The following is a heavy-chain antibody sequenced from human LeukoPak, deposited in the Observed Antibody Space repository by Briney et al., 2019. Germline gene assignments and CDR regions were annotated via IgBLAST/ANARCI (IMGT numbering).Heavy chain of an antibody. V-gene: IGHV1-18*01. Sequence: GASVKVSCKASGYTFTNYGISWVRQAPGQGLEWMGWISVYNGNTNYAQKFQGRVTMTTDTSTSTAYMELRSLRSDDTAVYYCARDRWPAVASTNYFEYWGQGTLVTVSS. CDR2: ISVYNGNT. CDR1: GYTFTNYG. J-gene: IGHJ4*02. CDR3: ARDRWPAVASTNYFEY. D-gene: IGHD4-11*01.